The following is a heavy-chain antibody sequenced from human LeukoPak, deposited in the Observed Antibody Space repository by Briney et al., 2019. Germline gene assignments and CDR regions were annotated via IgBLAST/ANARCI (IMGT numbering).Heavy chain of an antibody. CDR3: ARFRGSGWYYFDS. V-gene: IGHV4-61*01. Sequence: PSETLSLTCTVSGGSISSNTYHWSWIRQPPGKGLEGIGYMYYTGATSYNPSLKSRVTISLDTSKNQFSLKLHSVTAADTAVYYCARFRGSGWYYFDSWGQGTLVTVSS. CDR1: GGSISSNTYH. D-gene: IGHD6-19*01. CDR2: MYYTGAT. J-gene: IGHJ4*02.